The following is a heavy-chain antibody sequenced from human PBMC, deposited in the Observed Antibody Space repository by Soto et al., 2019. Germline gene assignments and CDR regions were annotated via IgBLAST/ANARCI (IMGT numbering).Heavy chain of an antibody. V-gene: IGHV3-23*01. CDR3: AKEPEGY. Sequence: EVQLLESGGGLVQPGESLRLSCAASGLTFSNYAMTWVRQAPGKGLEWVSGISGSGGSTYYADSVKGRFTIFRDNTKNTLFLQMNSLRAEDTAVYYCAKEPEGYWGQETLVTVSS. J-gene: IGHJ4*02. CDR1: GLTFSNYA. CDR2: ISGSGGST.